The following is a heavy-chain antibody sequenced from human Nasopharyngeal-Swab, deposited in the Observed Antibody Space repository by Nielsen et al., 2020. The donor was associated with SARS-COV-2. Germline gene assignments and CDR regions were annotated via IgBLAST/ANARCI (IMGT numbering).Heavy chain of an antibody. CDR2: ISSSSSAI. D-gene: IGHD6-19*01. V-gene: IGHV3-48*01. Sequence: GESLKISCAASGFTFSTYSLNWVRQALGTGLEWVSYISSSSSAISYADSVKGRFTISRDNSKNTLYLQLNSLRAEDTAVYYCAKGAVGGAVAGTQYFQHWGQGTQVTVSS. CDR3: AKGAVGGAVAGTQYFQH. CDR1: GFTFSTYS. J-gene: IGHJ1*01.